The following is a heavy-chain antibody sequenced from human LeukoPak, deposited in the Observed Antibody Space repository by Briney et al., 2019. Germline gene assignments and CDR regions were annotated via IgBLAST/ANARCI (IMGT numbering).Heavy chain of an antibody. D-gene: IGHD3-3*01. CDR1: GFTFSSYA. J-gene: IGHJ4*02. Sequence: PGGSLRLPCAASGFTFSSYAMSWVRQAPGKGLEWIGEINHSGSTNYNPSLKSRVTISVDTSKNQFSLKLSSVTAADTAVYYCARGVRGFWSGYYKLDYWGQGTLVTVSS. V-gene: IGHV4-34*01. CDR2: INHSGST. CDR3: ARGVRGFWSGYYKLDY.